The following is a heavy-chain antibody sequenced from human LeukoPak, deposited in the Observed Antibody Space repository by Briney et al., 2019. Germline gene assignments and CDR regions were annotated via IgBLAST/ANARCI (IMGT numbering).Heavy chain of an antibody. CDR2: MNPNSGNV. Sequence: ASVKVSCKASGYTFSSYDINWVRQATGQGLEWMGWMNPNSGNVGYAQKFQGRGTMTKNTSITTAYMELSSLRSEDTAVYYCARALSWTTESYYYMDVWGKGTTVAVSS. CDR3: ARALSWTTESYYYMDV. D-gene: IGHD3/OR15-3a*01. V-gene: IGHV1-8*01. CDR1: GYTFSSYD. J-gene: IGHJ6*03.